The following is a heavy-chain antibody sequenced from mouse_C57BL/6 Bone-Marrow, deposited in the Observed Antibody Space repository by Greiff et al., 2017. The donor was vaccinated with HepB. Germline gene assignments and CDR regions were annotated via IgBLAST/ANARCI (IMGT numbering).Heavy chain of an antibody. V-gene: IGHV1-19*01. CDR1: GYTFTDYY. CDR3: ARGDDGYY. Sequence: DVHLVESGPVLVKPGASVKMSCKASGYTFTDYYMNWVKQSHGKSLEWIGVINPYNGGTSYNQKFKGKATLTVDKSSSTAYMELNSLTSEDSAVYYCARGDDGYYRGQGTLVTVSA. J-gene: IGHJ3*01. D-gene: IGHD2-3*01. CDR2: INPYNGGT.